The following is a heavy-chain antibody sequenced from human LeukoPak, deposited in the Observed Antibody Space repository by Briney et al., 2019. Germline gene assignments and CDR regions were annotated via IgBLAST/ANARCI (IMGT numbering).Heavy chain of an antibody. Sequence: ASVKVSCKASGYTFTSYDINWVRQTTGQGLEWMGWMNPNSGSTGYAQKFQGRVTITRNTSISTAYMELSGLRSEDTAVYYCARGRSTGYPYYFEYWGQGTPVTVSS. J-gene: IGHJ4*02. CDR2: MNPNSGST. CDR3: ARGRSTGYPYYFEY. D-gene: IGHD5-12*01. V-gene: IGHV1-8*03. CDR1: GYTFTSYD.